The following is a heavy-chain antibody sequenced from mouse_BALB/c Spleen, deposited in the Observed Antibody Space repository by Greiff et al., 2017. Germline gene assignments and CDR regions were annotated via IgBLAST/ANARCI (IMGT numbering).Heavy chain of an antibody. J-gene: IGHJ4*01. CDR3: ARGGGNYGPYAMDY. V-gene: IGHV2-9*02. CDR2: IWAGGST. Sequence: VKLVESGPGLVAPSQSLSITCTVSGFSLTSYGVHWVRQPPGKGLEWLGVIWAGGSTNYNSALMSRLSISKDNSKSQVFLKMNSLQTDDTAMYYCARGGGNYGPYAMDYWGQGTSVTVSS. D-gene: IGHD2-1*01. CDR1: GFSLTSYG.